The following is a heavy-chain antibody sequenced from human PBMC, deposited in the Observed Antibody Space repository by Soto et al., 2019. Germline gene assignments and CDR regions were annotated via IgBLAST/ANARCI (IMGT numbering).Heavy chain of an antibody. CDR1: GGSFKSGSYS. J-gene: IGHJ4*02. Sequence: SETLSLTCTVSGGSFKSGSYSWSWIRQPPGKGLEWIGEIYHSGSTYYKPSLKSRVAMSVDTSKNQFSLKLTSATAADTAVYYCARRDWSGSTSHFYFDYWGQGVLVTVSS. CDR2: IYHSGST. V-gene: IGHV4-39*07. D-gene: IGHD3-9*01. CDR3: ARRDWSGSTSHFYFDY.